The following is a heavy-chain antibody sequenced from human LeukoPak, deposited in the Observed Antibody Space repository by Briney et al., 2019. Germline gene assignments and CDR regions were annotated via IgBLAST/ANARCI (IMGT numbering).Heavy chain of an antibody. CDR1: GGSISNYH. CDR2: IHYSGTT. J-gene: IGHJ4*02. D-gene: IGHD1-26*01. Sequence: PSETLSLTCTVSGGSISNYHGSWIRQPPGKGPEGIGCIHYSGTTNCNPSLKSPVTMSVATSQNQFSLKLRYVTAADTAVYYCARHLYSGDSSFDYWGQGTLVTVSS. V-gene: IGHV4-59*08. CDR3: ARHLYSGDSSFDY.